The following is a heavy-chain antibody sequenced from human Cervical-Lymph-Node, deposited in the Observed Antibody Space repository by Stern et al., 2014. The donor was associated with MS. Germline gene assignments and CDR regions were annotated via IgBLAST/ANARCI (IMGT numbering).Heavy chain of an antibody. CDR2: ITHSGSN. CDR3: AREKTDESSGYYPSFDP. V-gene: IGHV4-61*01. J-gene: IGHJ5*02. D-gene: IGHD3-22*01. Sequence: QVQLQESGPGLVKPSETLSLTCTVSGGSVSSGSYYWSWIRQPPGKGLEWIGYITHSGSNNFNPSLKSRVTISVDTSKNQISLKLTSVTAADTAVYYCAREKTDESSGYYPSFDPWGQGTLVTVS. CDR1: GGSVSSGSYY.